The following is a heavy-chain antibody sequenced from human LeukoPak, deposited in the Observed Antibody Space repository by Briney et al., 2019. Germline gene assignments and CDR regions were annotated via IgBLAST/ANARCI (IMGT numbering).Heavy chain of an antibody. CDR3: ASSGSYRFDY. CDR2: IGTAGDT. D-gene: IGHD1-26*01. V-gene: IGHV3-13*01. J-gene: IGHJ4*02. CDR1: GFTFSNHA. Sequence: PGGSLRLSCATSGFTFSNHAMHWVRQASGKGLEWVSAIGTAGDTFYPGSVKGRFTISRDNAKNSLYLQMNSLRDEDTAVYYCASSGSYRFDYWGQGTLVTVSS.